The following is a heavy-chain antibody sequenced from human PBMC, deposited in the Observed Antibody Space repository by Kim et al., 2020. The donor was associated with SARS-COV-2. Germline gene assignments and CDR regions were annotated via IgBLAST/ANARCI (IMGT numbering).Heavy chain of an antibody. CDR3: ARPWLGIAVAGTDYYYMDV. V-gene: IGHV7-4-1*02. CDR1: GYTFTSYA. Sequence: ASVKVSCKASGYTFTSYAMNWVRQAPGQGLEWMGWINTNTGNPTYAQGFTGRFVFSLDTSVSTAYVQISSLKAEDTAVYYCARPWLGIAVAGTDYYYMDVWGKGTTVTVSS. J-gene: IGHJ6*03. CDR2: INTNTGNP. D-gene: IGHD6-19*01.